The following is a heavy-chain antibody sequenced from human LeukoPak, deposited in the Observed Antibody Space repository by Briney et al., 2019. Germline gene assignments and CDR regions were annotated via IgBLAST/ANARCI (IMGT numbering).Heavy chain of an antibody. CDR2: ITPNSGGT. CDR1: GYTFTDYY. J-gene: IGHJ4*02. Sequence: ASVKVSCKASGYTFTDYYIHWVRQAPGQRLEWMGWITPNSGGTNYAQKFQGRVTMTRDTSISTAYMELGSLTSDDTAMYYCARGSANNGAGPKRAFEYWGQGTLVTLSS. V-gene: IGHV1-2*02. CDR3: ARGSANNGAGPKRAFEY. D-gene: IGHD1/OR15-1a*01.